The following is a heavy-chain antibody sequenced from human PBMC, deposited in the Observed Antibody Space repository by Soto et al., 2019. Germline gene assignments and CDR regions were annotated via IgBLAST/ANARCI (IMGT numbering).Heavy chain of an antibody. D-gene: IGHD2-2*01. V-gene: IGHV4-39*01. CDR3: ARGGIVVVPARGWFDP. CDR2: IYYSGNT. J-gene: IGHJ5*02. Sequence: PSETLSLTCTVSGGSISSGSYNWGWIRQPPGKGLEWIGSIYYSGNTYYNPSLKSRVTISVDTPKNQFSLNLTSVTAADTAMYYCARGGIVVVPARGWFDPWGQGTLVTVSS. CDR1: GGSISSGSYN.